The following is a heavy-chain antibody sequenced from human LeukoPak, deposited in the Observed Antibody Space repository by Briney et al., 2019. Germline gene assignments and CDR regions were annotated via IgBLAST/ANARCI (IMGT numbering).Heavy chain of an antibody. J-gene: IGHJ4*02. V-gene: IGHV1-69*05. Sequence: SVKVSCKASGGTFSSYAISWVRQAPGQGLEWMGGIIPVFSDRRYAQNFQGRVTITTDESRSTAYMELSSLRSEDTAIYYCATVTLTTDGQNFDYWGQGTLVTVSS. CDR1: GGTFSSYA. CDR2: IIPVFSDR. D-gene: IGHD4-17*01. CDR3: ATVTLTTDGQNFDY.